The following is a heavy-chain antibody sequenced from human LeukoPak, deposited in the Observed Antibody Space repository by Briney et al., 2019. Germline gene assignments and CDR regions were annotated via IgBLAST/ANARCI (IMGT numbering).Heavy chain of an antibody. CDR1: GCTFTSYG. CDR3: ARDDQNSGWYSGYFDY. V-gene: IGHV1-18*01. CDR2: ISAYNGNT. D-gene: IGHD6-19*01. Sequence: ASVKVSCKASGCTFTSYGISWVRQAPGQGLEWMGWISAYNGNTNYAQKLQGRVTMTTDTSTSTAYMELRSLRSDDTAVYYCARDDQNSGWYSGYFDYWGQGTLVTVSS. J-gene: IGHJ4*02.